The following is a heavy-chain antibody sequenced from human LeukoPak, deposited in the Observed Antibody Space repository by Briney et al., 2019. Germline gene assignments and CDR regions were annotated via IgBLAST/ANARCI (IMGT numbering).Heavy chain of an antibody. J-gene: IGHJ6*02. CDR3: ARVSGPGGYQLGRPYYYYGMDV. Sequence: SVKVSCKASGGTFSSYAISWVRQAPGQGLEWMGRIIPILGIANYAQKFQGRVTITADKSTSTAYMELSSLRSEDTAVYYCARVSGPGGYQLGRPYYYYGMDVWGQGTTVTVSS. CDR1: GGTFSSYA. D-gene: IGHD2-2*01. CDR2: IIPILGIA. V-gene: IGHV1-69*04.